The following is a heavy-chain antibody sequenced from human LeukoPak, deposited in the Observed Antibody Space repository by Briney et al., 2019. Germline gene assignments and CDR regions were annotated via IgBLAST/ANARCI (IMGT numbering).Heavy chain of an antibody. V-gene: IGHV3-15*01. CDR1: GVTFTDDW. Sequence: PGGSLRLACAVSGVTFTDDWMSWVRQAPGKGLEWVARIKSKAAGGTADYAAPVNGRFAISRDDSRDTLYLQMNSLKTEDIAVYFCATEYYGAYNFWGQGTLVTVSS. J-gene: IGHJ4*02. CDR3: ATEYYGAYNF. CDR2: IKSKAAGGTA. D-gene: IGHD4-17*01.